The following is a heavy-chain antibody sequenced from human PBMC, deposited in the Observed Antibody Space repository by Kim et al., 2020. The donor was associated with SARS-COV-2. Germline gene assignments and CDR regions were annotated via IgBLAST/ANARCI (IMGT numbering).Heavy chain of an antibody. D-gene: IGHD5-12*01. CDR1: GFTFRNYG. V-gene: IGHV3-30*03. CDR2: ISYDGSNE. CDR3: ATGGYGGFDS. J-gene: IGHJ4*02. Sequence: GGSLRLSCAASGFTFRNYGMHWVRQAPGKRLEWVTVISYDGSNEYYADSVKGRFTMSRDTSKNILYLHMNSLRAVDTAVYYCATGGYGGFDSLGQGTLVT.